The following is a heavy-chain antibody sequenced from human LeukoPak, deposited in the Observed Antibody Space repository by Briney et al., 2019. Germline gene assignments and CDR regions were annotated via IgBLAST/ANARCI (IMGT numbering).Heavy chain of an antibody. CDR1: GYTFTRYY. J-gene: IGHJ4*02. CDR2: INPSGDST. CDR3: ARAPGYGGNSDY. V-gene: IGHV1-46*01. Sequence: GASVKVSYKASGYTFTRYYIHWVRQAPGQGLEWMGTINPSGDSTSYAQKFQGRVTMTRDTSTSTVYMELSSLTSEDTAVYYCARAPGYGGNSDYWGQGTLVTVSS. D-gene: IGHD4-23*01.